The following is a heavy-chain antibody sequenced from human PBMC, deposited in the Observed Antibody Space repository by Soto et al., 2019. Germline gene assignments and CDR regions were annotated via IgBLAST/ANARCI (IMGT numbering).Heavy chain of an antibody. D-gene: IGHD3-22*01. J-gene: IGHJ4*02. CDR3: ARSDSSGFYFNY. V-gene: IGHV4-31*03. Sequence: SETLSLTCTVSGDCISSGGYYWSWIRQHPGKGLEWIGFIYYSGSTYYNPSLKSRVTISVDTSKNQFSLKLSSVTAADTAVYYCARSDSSGFYFNYWGQGTLVTVSS. CDR2: IYYSGST. CDR1: GDCISSGGYY.